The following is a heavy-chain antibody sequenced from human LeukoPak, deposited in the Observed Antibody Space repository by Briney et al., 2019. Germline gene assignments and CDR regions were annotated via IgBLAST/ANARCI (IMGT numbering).Heavy chain of an antibody. Sequence: GGSLRLSCAASGFTFDDYTMHWVRQAPGKGLVWVSRINTDGSSTSYADSVKGRFTISRDNAKNTLYLQMNSLRAEDTAVYYCARAEDGYFDYWGQGTLVTVSS. CDR3: ARAEDGYFDY. V-gene: IGHV3-74*01. CDR1: GFTFDDYT. CDR2: INTDGSST. D-gene: IGHD5-24*01. J-gene: IGHJ4*02.